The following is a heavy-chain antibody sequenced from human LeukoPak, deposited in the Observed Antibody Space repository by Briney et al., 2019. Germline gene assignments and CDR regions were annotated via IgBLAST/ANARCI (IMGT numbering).Heavy chain of an antibody. Sequence: GGSLRLSCAVSGFMFRDYWMAWVRQAPGKGLEWVANIRPDGDDKYYVESVRGRFTISRDNAQNSLSLQMDSLRVEDSAVYHCGRWGITAALDRWGQGTLVCVSS. CDR3: GRWGITAALDR. V-gene: IGHV3-7*01. D-gene: IGHD2-2*01. J-gene: IGHJ5*02. CDR1: GFMFRDYW. CDR2: IRPDGDDK.